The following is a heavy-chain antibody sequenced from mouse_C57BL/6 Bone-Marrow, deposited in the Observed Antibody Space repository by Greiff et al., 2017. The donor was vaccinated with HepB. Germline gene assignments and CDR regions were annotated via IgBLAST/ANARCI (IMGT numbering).Heavy chain of an antibody. V-gene: IGHV1-19*01. CDR2: INPYNGGT. CDR3: ARSRRTFDY. J-gene: IGHJ2*01. Sequence: DVQLQESGPVLVKPGASVKMSCKASGYTFTDYYMNWVKQSHGKSLEWIGVINPYNGGTSYNQKFKGKATLTVDKSSSTAYMELNSLTSEDSAVYYCARSRRTFDYWGQGTTLTVSS. CDR1: GYTFTDYY.